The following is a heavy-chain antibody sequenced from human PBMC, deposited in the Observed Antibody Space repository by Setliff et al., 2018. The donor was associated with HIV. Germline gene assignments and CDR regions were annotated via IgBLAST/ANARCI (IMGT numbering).Heavy chain of an antibody. CDR1: GFTFSNYG. CDR3: ATDAYHDFLTGPTPGAFDI. Sequence: PGGSLRLSCAASGFTFSNYGLHWVRQAPGKGLEWVAFIKYDGSDKYYADSVKGRFTISRDNSKNTLYLQMNSLRAEDTAVYYCATDAYHDFLTGPTPGAFDIWGQGTVVTVSS. V-gene: IGHV3-30*02. J-gene: IGHJ3*02. D-gene: IGHD3-9*01. CDR2: IKYDGSDK.